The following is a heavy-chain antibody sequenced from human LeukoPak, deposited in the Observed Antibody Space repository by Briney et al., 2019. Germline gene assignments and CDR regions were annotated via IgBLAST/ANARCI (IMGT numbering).Heavy chain of an antibody. J-gene: IGHJ5*02. D-gene: IGHD3-3*01. CDR3: AKDTTHYDFWSGYYNNWFDP. Sequence: QPGGSLRLSCAASGFTFSSYAMSWVRQAPGKGLEWVSAISGSGGSTYYADSEKGRFTISRDNSKNTLYLQMNSLRAEDTAVYYCAKDTTHYDFWSGYYNNWFDPWGQGTLVTVSS. V-gene: IGHV3-23*01. CDR1: GFTFSSYA. CDR2: ISGSGGST.